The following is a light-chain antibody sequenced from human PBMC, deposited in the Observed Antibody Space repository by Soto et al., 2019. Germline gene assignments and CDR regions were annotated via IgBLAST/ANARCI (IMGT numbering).Light chain of an antibody. V-gene: IGKV1D-12*01. CDR3: QQGNSFPLT. J-gene: IGKJ4*01. CDR2: GAS. Sequence: DIQLTQSPSSVSASVGDTVTITCRASQGISSRLAWHQQKPGKAPKLLIYGASGLQSGVPSRFSGSGSGTDFTLTISSLQPEDFATYYCQQGNSFPLTFGGGTKMEIK. CDR1: QGISSR.